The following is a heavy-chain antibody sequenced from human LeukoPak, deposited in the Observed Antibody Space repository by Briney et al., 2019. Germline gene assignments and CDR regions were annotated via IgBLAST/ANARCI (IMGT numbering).Heavy chain of an antibody. V-gene: IGHV4-59*08. CDR2: IYYSGST. D-gene: IGHD2-15*01. Sequence: NPSETLSLTCTVSGGSISSYYWSWIRQPPGKGLEWIGYIYYSGSTNYNPSLKSRVTISVDTSKNQFSLKLSSVTAADTAVYYCASTATPVVAAMLVGATDAFDIWGQGTMVTVSS. CDR3: ASTATPVVAAMLVGATDAFDI. J-gene: IGHJ3*02. CDR1: GGSISSYY.